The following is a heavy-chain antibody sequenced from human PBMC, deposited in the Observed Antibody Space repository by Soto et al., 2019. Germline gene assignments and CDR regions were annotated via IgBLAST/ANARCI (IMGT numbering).Heavy chain of an antibody. V-gene: IGHV1-69*02. D-gene: IGHD2-15*01. J-gene: IGHJ4*02. CDR1: GGTFSSYT. CDR3: ARGDCSGGSCYSGQLYFDY. CDR2: IIPILGIA. Sequence: SVKVSCKASGGTFSSYTIGWVRQAPGQGLEWMGRIIPILGIANYAQKFQGRVTITADKSTSTAYMELSSLRSEDTAVYCCARGDCSGGSCYSGQLYFDYWGQGTLVTVSS.